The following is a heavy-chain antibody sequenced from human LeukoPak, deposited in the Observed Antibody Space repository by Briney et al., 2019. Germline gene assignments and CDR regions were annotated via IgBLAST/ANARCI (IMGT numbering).Heavy chain of an antibody. Sequence: SETLSLTXTVSGGSISSYYWSWIRQPAGKGVEWIGRIYSSGSTNYDPSLKSRVTMSVDTSKNQFSLKLSSVTAADTAVYYCARDFWSGRNDYWGQGTLVTVSS. V-gene: IGHV4-4*07. CDR1: GGSISSYY. CDR3: ARDFWSGRNDY. D-gene: IGHD3-3*01. CDR2: IYSSGST. J-gene: IGHJ4*02.